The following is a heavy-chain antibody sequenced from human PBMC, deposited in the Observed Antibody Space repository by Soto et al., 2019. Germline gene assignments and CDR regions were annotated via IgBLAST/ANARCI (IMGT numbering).Heavy chain of an antibody. J-gene: IGHJ5*02. V-gene: IGHV4-4*07. D-gene: IGHD2-2*01. CDR1: GDSFSNYY. CDR2: IYPTGST. Sequence: SETLSLTCTVSGDSFSNYYCNWVRKSAGKGLEWIGRIYPTGSTTYNPSLKSRLTMSVDTSKNQFSLRLTSMTAADTAVYYCATGRSEVVPGAMDTWGQGTLVTVSS. CDR3: ATGRSEVVPGAMDT.